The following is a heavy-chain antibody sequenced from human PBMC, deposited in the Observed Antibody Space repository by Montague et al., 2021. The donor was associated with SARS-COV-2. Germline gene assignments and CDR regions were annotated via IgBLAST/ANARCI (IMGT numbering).Heavy chain of an antibody. Sequence: CAISGDSVSSNIATWNWIRQSPPRGLEWLGRTYYGSSWNTDYAVSVKSRITISPDTSKNQFSLHLNSVTPEDTAVYYCARGWNYAFDIWSQGTMVTVSS. CDR3: ARGWNYAFDI. CDR2: TYYGSSWNT. J-gene: IGHJ3*02. V-gene: IGHV6-1*01. D-gene: IGHD1-7*01. CDR1: GDSVSSNIAT.